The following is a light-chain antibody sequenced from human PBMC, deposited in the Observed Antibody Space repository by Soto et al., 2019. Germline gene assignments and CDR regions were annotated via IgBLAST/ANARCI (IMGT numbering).Light chain of an antibody. J-gene: IGKJ1*01. V-gene: IGKV1-5*03. CDR3: QQYYTYWHM. Sequence: DIQMTQSPSTLSASVGDRVTITCRASQSINIWLAWFQQKPGKAPKLLIYRASTLESGVPTRFSGSGSGTEFTLTISSLQPDDFATYYCQQYYTYWHMFGQGTKVDIK. CDR1: QSINIW. CDR2: RAS.